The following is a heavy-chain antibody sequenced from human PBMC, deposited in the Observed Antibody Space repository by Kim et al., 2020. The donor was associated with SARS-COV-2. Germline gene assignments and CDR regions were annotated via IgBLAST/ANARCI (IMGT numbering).Heavy chain of an antibody. J-gene: IGHJ4*02. V-gene: IGHV4-31*11. CDR3: ARDLGGLDY. CDR2: ITDTGST. Sequence: SETLSLTCGVSIGSIRSGAYFYNWVRQHPGKGLEWIGYITDTGSTYYSPSLESRLSISLDTSNNRFSLRLSSVTAADTAVYYCARDLGGLDYWGQGTLVIVSP. CDR1: IGSIRSGAYF. D-gene: IGHD1-26*01.